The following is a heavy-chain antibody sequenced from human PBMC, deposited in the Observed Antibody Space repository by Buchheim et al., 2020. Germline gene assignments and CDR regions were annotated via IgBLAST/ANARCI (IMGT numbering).Heavy chain of an antibody. CDR3: AKDLPGSGWAFDY. J-gene: IGHJ4*02. Sequence: DVQLLESGGGLVQPGGSLRLSCAASGFTSGSYAMSWVRQAPGKGLEWVSTISGGGDGTYYADSVKGRFTISRANSKNTLYLQMSSLRAEDTAVYYCAKDLPGSGWAFDYWGQGTL. V-gene: IGHV3-23*01. CDR1: GFTSGSYA. CDR2: ISGGGDGT. D-gene: IGHD6-19*01.